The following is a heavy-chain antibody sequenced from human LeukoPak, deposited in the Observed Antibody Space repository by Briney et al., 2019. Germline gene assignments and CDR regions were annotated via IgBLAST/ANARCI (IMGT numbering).Heavy chain of an antibody. CDR2: INHSGST. CDR3: ARAVLGVRFLEWLPSRYYGMDV. V-gene: IGHV4-34*01. Sequence: SETLSPTCAVYGGSFSGYYWSWIRQPPGKGLEWIGEINHSGSTNYNPSLKSRVTISVDTSKNQFSLKLSSVTAADTAVYYCARAVLGVRFLEWLPSRYYGMDVWGQGTTVTVSS. CDR1: GGSFSGYY. D-gene: IGHD3-3*01. J-gene: IGHJ6*02.